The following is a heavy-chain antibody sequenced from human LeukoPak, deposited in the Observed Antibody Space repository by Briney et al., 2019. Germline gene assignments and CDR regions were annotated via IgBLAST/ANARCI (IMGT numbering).Heavy chain of an antibody. V-gene: IGHV3-48*01. CDR3: AKEYSGYEGDYYYYMDV. J-gene: IGHJ6*03. CDR1: GFTFSSYS. Sequence: PGGSLRLSCAASGFTFSSYSMNWVRQAPGKGLEWVSYISSSSSTIYYADSVKGRFTISRDNSKNTLYLQMNSLRAEDTAVYYCAKEYSGYEGDYYYYMDVWGKGTTVTVSS. D-gene: IGHD5-12*01. CDR2: ISSSSSTI.